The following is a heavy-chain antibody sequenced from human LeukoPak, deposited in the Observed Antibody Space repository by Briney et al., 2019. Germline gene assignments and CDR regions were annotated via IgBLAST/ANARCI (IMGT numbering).Heavy chain of an antibody. D-gene: IGHD5-24*01. CDR3: AKVLEMRDWVDFDY. Sequence: PGTSLRLSCAASGFALIDYAMSWVRQAPGKGLEWVSAISGSGGSTYYADSVKGRFTISRDNSKNTLYLQMNSLRAEDTAVYYCAKVLEMRDWVDFDYWGQGTLVTVSS. CDR2: ISGSGGST. CDR1: GFALIDYA. J-gene: IGHJ4*02. V-gene: IGHV3-23*01.